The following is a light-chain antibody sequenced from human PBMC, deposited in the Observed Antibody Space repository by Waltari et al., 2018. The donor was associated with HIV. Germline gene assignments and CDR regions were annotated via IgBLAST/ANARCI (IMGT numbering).Light chain of an antibody. CDR1: QGQNRG. V-gene: IGKV1-12*01. J-gene: IGKJ4*01. CDR3: QQAKSFPHT. Sequence: DIQMTQSPSSVAASVGDRVSITCRASQGQNRGLAWYQQKPGKAPKLLIYDASRLDSDVPSRFNGSGTGSEFTLTITSLQPEDFAVYFCQQAKSFPHTFGGGTKV. CDR2: DAS.